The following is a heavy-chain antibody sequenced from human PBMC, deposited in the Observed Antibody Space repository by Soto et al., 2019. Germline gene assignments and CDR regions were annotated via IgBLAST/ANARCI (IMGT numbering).Heavy chain of an antibody. J-gene: IGHJ5*02. Sequence: SETLSLTCAVYGGSFSGYYWSWIRQPPGKGLEWIGEINHSGSTNYNPSLKSRVTISVDTSKNQFSLKLSSVTAADTAVYYCARYYDILAGPRRHNWFDPWGQRTPVTVSS. D-gene: IGHD3-9*01. CDR2: INHSGST. CDR1: GGSFSGYY. CDR3: ARYYDILAGPRRHNWFDP. V-gene: IGHV4-34*01.